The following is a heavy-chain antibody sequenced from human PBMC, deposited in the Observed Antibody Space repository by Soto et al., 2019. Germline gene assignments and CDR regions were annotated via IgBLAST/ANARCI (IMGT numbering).Heavy chain of an antibody. Sequence: GGSLRLSCAASGFTFDDYAMHWVRQAPGKGLEWASGISWNSGSIGYADSVKGRFTISRDNAKNSLYLQINSLRDEDTAVYYCARGSSGSDYWGQGTLVTVSS. D-gene: IGHD2-15*01. J-gene: IGHJ4*02. V-gene: IGHV3-9*01. CDR3: ARGSSGSDY. CDR1: GFTFDDYA. CDR2: ISWNSGSI.